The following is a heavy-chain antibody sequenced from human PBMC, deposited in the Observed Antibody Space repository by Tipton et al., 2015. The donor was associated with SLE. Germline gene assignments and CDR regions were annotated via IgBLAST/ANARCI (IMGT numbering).Heavy chain of an antibody. D-gene: IGHD6-19*01. CDR3: ARGPYSSGRRWFDP. J-gene: IGHJ5*02. CDR1: GFTFSNAW. Sequence: LRLSCAASGFTFSNAWMSWVRQAPGKGLEWIGEINHSGSTNYNPSLKSRVTISVDTSKNQFSLKLSSVTAADTAVYYCARGPYSSGRRWFDPWGQGTLVTVSS. CDR2: INHSGST. V-gene: IGHV4-34*01.